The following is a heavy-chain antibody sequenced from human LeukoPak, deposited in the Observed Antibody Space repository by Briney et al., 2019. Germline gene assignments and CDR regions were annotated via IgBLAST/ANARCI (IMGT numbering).Heavy chain of an antibody. CDR3: ARDLYPYSSSWTFDY. V-gene: IGHV1-2*04. CDR1: GYTFTGYY. Sequence: ASVKVSCKASGYTFTGYYMHWVRQAPGQGLEWMGWINPNSGGTNYAQKFQGWVTMTRDTSISTAYMDLSRLRSDDTAVYYCARDLYPYSSSWTFDYWGQGTLVTVSS. D-gene: IGHD6-13*01. J-gene: IGHJ4*02. CDR2: INPNSGGT.